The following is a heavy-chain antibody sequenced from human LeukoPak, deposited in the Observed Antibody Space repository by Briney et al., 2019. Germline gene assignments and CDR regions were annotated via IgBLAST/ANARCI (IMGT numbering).Heavy chain of an antibody. CDR1: GFTFDEES. CDR2: ISRDGESI. J-gene: IGHJ4*02. D-gene: IGHD6-6*01. Sequence: PGGSLRLSCEASGFTFDEESMHWVRHSPGKGLEWLCLISRDGESIHYADSVKGRFTISRDNSENSLHLQMNSLRTEDTALYYCAKGMYSSSSSGIDYWGQGTPVTVSS. CDR3: AKGMYSSSSSGIDY. V-gene: IGHV3-43*01.